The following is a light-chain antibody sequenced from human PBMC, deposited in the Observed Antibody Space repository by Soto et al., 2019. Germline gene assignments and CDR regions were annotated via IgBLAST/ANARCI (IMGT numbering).Light chain of an antibody. CDR1: GSDVGGYNY. CDR2: EVS. V-gene: IGLV2-14*01. Sequence: QSVLTQPASVSGSRGQAIIISCTGSGSDVGGYNYVSWYQQHPGKAPKLMIYEVSNRPSGVSNRFSGSKSGNTASLSISGLQAEDEADYYCSSYTSFSTLVFGGGTKVTVL. CDR3: SSYTSFSTLV. J-gene: IGLJ2*01.